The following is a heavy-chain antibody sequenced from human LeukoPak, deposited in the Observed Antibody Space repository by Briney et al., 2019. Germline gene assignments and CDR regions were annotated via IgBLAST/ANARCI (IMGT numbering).Heavy chain of an antibody. D-gene: IGHD6-19*01. V-gene: IGHV1-18*04. CDR1: GYTFSSYG. Sequence: GASVKVSCKASGYTFSSYGISWVRQAPGQGLEWKGWISGYNGNTNYAQKLQGRVTMTTDTSTSTAYMELRSLRSDDTAVYYCARDVSGWSYFDYWGQGTLVTVSS. J-gene: IGHJ4*02. CDR2: ISGYNGNT. CDR3: ARDVSGWSYFDY.